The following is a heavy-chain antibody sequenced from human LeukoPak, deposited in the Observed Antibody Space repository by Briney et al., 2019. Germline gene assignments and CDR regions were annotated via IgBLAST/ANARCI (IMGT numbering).Heavy chain of an antibody. CDR3: ARDQGRITGTTWSGALDY. J-gene: IGHJ4*02. Sequence: ASVKVSCKASGYTFTSYGISWGRQAPGQGLEWMGWISAYNGNTNYAQKRQGRVTMTTDTSTSKAYMELRSLRSDDTAVYYCARDQGRITGTTWSGALDYWGQGTLVTVSS. CDR1: GYTFTSYG. CDR2: ISAYNGNT. D-gene: IGHD1-7*01. V-gene: IGHV1-18*01.